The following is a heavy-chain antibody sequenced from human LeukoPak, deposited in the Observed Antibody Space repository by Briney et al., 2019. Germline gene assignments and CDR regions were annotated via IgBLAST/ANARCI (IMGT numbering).Heavy chain of an antibody. V-gene: IGHV3-7*01. CDR3: ARGLVGASTC. CDR1: GFNLSNYW. CDR2: IKQDGSER. Sequence: GGSLRLSCAASGFNLSNYWMSWVRQAPGKGLEWVANIKQDGSERYYVGSVKGRFSISRDNAKSSLYLQLNSLRAEDTAVYHCARGLVGASTCWGQGTLVTVSS. D-gene: IGHD1-26*01. J-gene: IGHJ4*02.